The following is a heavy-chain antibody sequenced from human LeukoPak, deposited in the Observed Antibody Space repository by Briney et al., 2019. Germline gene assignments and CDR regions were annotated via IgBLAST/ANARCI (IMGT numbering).Heavy chain of an antibody. CDR3: AHTWGTGTTLDAFDI. CDR1: GGSISSYY. CDR2: IYYSGST. J-gene: IGHJ3*02. Sequence: SETLSLTCTVSGGSISSYYWSWIRQPPGKGLEWIGYIYYSGSTNYNPSLKSRVTISVDTSKNQFSLKLSSVTAADTAVYYCAHTWGTGTTLDAFDIWGQGTMVTVSS. V-gene: IGHV4-59*12. D-gene: IGHD1-1*01.